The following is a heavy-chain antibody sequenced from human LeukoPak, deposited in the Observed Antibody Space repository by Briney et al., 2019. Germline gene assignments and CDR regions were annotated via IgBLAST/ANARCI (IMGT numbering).Heavy chain of an antibody. J-gene: IGHJ4*02. CDR2: IYYSGST. V-gene: IGHV4-61*05. CDR3: ARARIITGLFDY. CDR1: GGSISSSSYY. D-gene: IGHD1-20*01. Sequence: PSETLSLTCTVSGGSISSSSYYWGWIRQPPGKGLEWIGYIYYSGSTNYNPSLKSRVTISVDTSKNQFSLKLSSVTAADTAVYYCARARIITGLFDYWGQGALVTVSS.